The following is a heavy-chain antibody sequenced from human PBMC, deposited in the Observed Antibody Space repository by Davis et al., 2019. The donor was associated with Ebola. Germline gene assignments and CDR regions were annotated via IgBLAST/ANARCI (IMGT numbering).Heavy chain of an antibody. J-gene: IGHJ6*02. Sequence: GESLNTSCAASGLTFSDYCMHWVRQAAGKGLVWVSRIKSDGSSISYADSVKGRFTISRDNAKNSLYLQLNSLRAEDTAVYYCARDLVGGGSWYPLDVWGQGTTVTVSS. V-gene: IGHV3-74*01. CDR1: GLTFSDYC. D-gene: IGHD6-13*01. CDR2: IKSDGSSI. CDR3: ARDLVGGGSWYPLDV.